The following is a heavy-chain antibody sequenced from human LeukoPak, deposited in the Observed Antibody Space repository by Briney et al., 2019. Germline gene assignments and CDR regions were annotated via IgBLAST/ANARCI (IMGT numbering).Heavy chain of an antibody. CDR2: LYTTGST. D-gene: IGHD3-10*01. CDR1: GGSISSCY. Sequence: SSETLSLTCTVSGGSISSCYLSWVRQPDGKGLEWIGRLYTTGSTNYNPSLKSRVTMSVDTSKNQFSLKLSSVTAVDTAVYYCARVIRGGYSYYFEYWGQGTLVTISS. CDR3: ARVIRGGYSYYFEY. V-gene: IGHV4-4*07. J-gene: IGHJ4*02.